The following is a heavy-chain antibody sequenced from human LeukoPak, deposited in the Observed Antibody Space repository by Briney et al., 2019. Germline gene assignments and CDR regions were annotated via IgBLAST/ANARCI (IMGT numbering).Heavy chain of an antibody. D-gene: IGHD6-19*01. Sequence: GGSLRLSCAASGFTFNTYSMDWVRQAPGKGLEWVSYISRDSSTIYYADSLKGRFTISRGNAKNSVYLQMNSLRAEDTAVYYCVRASSGWRGYYFDYWGQGTLVTVSS. V-gene: IGHV3-48*01. CDR3: VRASSGWRGYYFDY. J-gene: IGHJ4*02. CDR1: GFTFNTYS. CDR2: ISRDSSTI.